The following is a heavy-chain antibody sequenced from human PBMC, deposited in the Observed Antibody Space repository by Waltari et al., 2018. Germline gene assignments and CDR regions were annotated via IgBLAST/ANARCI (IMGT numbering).Heavy chain of an antibody. CDR3: AREYDYYDSSGYSPFDY. V-gene: IGHV1-69*08. J-gene: IGHJ4*02. CDR1: GGPFSSYA. D-gene: IGHD3-22*01. Sequence: QVQLVQSGAEVKKPGSSAKVSCKASGGPFSSYAISWTRQAPGQGLEWMGRIIPIFGTANYAQKFQGRVTSTADKSTSTAYMELSSLRSEDTAVYYCAREYDYYDSSGYSPFDYWGQGTLVTVSS. CDR2: IIPIFGTA.